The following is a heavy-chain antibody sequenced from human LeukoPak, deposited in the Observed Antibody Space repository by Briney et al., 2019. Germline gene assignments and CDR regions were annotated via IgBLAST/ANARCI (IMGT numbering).Heavy chain of an antibody. CDR3: ARLRSDYGSGWFQYFQH. CDR1: GASISSHY. D-gene: IGHD6-19*01. CDR2: VYYSGST. Sequence: SETLSLTCAVSGASISSHYWTWIRQPPGKGLEWIGYVYYSGSTNCNPSLKSRVTISVDTSKNQFSLNLTSVTAADTAIYYCARLRSDYGSGWFQYFQHWGPGTLVIVSS. J-gene: IGHJ1*01. V-gene: IGHV4-59*11.